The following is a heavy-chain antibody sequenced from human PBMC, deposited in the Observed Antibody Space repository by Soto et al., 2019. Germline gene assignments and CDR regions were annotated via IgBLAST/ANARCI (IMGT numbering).Heavy chain of an antibody. CDR1: GGSVSNYY. CDR3: ARLAPRYRIRDYNYHSLDF. CDR2: INYSGST. J-gene: IGHJ6*02. V-gene: IGHV4-59*02. Sequence: LSAPLSLTCTVSGGSVSNYYWTWIRQPPGKGLEWISYINYSGSTDHSPSLKSRVTISLDTSKNQFSLRLISVTAADTAVYYCARLAPRYRIRDYNYHSLDFWGQGTTVTVSS. D-gene: IGHD1-20*01.